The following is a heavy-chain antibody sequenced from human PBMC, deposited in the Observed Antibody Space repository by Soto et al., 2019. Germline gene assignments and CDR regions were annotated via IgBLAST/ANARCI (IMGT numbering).Heavy chain of an antibody. CDR1: GYTFTSHG. CDR2: ISAYNGDT. CDR3: ARTHWQPDYREGFDF. J-gene: IGHJ4*02. D-gene: IGHD1-1*01. Sequence: ASVKVSCKTSGYTFTSHGISWVRWAPGRGLEWMGWISAYNGDTKYAQRVQDRVFMTADTSTANAYIELRSVPFADTAIYYCARTHWQPDYREGFDFWGQGTPVTVSS. V-gene: IGHV1-18*04.